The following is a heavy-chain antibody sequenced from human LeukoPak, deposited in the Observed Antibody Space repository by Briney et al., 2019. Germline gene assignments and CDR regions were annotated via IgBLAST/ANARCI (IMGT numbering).Heavy chain of an antibody. Sequence: SQTLSLTCTASGGSISRGGYYWSWIRQHPGKGLEWIGYIYYSGSTLYNPSLKSRVTMSVDTSNNQFSLKLSSATAADTAVYYCARDLRGIRGVGSNWFDPWGQGTLVTVSS. CDR3: ARDLRGIRGVGSNWFDP. CDR2: IYYSGST. J-gene: IGHJ5*02. D-gene: IGHD3-10*01. V-gene: IGHV4-31*03. CDR1: GGSISRGGYY.